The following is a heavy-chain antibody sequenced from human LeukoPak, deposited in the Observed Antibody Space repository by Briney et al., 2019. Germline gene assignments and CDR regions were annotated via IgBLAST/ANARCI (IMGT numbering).Heavy chain of an antibody. CDR3: AIAQRMIVPNFDY. V-gene: IGHV3-48*03. D-gene: IGHD3-22*01. CDR1: GFTFSSYE. J-gene: IGHJ4*02. CDR2: ISSSGSTI. Sequence: GGSLRLSCAASGFTFSSYEMNWLRQAPGKGLEWVSYISSSGSTIYYADPVKGRFTISRDNAKNSLYLQMNSLRAEDTAVYYIAIAQRMIVPNFDYWGQGTLVTVSS.